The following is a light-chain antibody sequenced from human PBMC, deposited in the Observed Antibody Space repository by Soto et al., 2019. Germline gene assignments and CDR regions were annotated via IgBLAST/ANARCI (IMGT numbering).Light chain of an antibody. CDR1: SSNIGSYYD. CDR2: GDN. CDR3: QSYDSSLSHVV. Sequence: QSVLTQPPSVSGAPGQRVTIPCTGRSSNIGSYYDVHWYQQLPGTVPKLLIYGDNNRPSGVPDRFSGSKSGTSASLAITGLQAEDEAEYYCQSYDSSLSHVVFGGGTKLTVL. J-gene: IGLJ2*01. V-gene: IGLV1-40*01.